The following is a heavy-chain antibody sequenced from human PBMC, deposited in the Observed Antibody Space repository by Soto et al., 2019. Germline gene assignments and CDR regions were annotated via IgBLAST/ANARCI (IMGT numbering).Heavy chain of an antibody. Sequence: DVLLVETGGGLIQPGGSLRLSCVASGFTVSSKYMSWVRQAPGKGLEWVSVLWSAGNTYYADSVRGRFTISRDSSKNTLYLEMSSLRADDTAVYYGAREAPMDVWGQGTTVIVSS. CDR3: AREAPMDV. V-gene: IGHV3-53*02. CDR1: GFTVSSKY. CDR2: LWSAGNT. J-gene: IGHJ6*02.